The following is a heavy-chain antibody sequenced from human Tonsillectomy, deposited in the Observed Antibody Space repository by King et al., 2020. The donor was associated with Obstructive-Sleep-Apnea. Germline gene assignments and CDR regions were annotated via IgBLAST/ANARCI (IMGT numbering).Heavy chain of an antibody. Sequence: VQLVESGGGVVQPGRSLRLSCAASGFTFSSYGMHWVRQAPGKGLEWVAVISYDGSNKYYADSVHGRFTISRELSKNTLYLQMNSLRAEDTAVYYCAKDLWFGYPPYYFDYWGQGTLVTVSS. CDR2: ISYDGSNK. J-gene: IGHJ4*02. CDR1: GFTFSSYG. V-gene: IGHV3-30*18. CDR3: AKDLWFGYPPYYFDY. D-gene: IGHD3-10*01.